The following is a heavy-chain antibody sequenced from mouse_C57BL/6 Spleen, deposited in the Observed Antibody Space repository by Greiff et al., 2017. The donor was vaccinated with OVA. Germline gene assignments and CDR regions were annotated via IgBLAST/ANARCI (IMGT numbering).Heavy chain of an antibody. Sequence: EVQLVESGGGLVKPGGSLKLSCAASGFTFSDYGMHWVRQAPEKGLEWVAYISSGSSTIYYADTVKGRFTISRDNAKNTLFLQMTSLRSEDTAMYDSARHEGYYYGNYAMDYWGQGTSVTVSS. J-gene: IGHJ4*01. D-gene: IGHD1-1*01. CDR3: ARHEGYYYGNYAMDY. CDR2: ISSGSSTI. V-gene: IGHV5-17*01. CDR1: GFTFSDYG.